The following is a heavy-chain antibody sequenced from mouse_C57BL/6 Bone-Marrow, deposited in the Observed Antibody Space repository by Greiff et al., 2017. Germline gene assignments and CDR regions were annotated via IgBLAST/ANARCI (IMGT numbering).Heavy chain of an antibody. V-gene: IGHV7-3*01. Sequence: EVQLVESGGGLVQPGGSLSLSCAASGFTFTDYYMSWVRQPPGKALEWLGFIRNKANGYTTEYSASVKGRFTISRDNSQSILYLQMNALRAEDSATYYCARLYGNSFDYWGQGTTLTVSS. D-gene: IGHD2-1*01. J-gene: IGHJ2*01. CDR1: GFTFTDYY. CDR2: IRNKANGYTT. CDR3: ARLYGNSFDY.